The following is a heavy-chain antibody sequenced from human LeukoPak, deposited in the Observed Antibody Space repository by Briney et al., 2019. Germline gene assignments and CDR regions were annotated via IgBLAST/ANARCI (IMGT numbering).Heavy chain of an antibody. CDR3: AREGGPYRPLDY. Sequence: SETLSLTCGVSGGSITNTNYWTWVRQPPGKGLEWIGEVNLQGSTNYNPSLMGRVAISVDRSENHISLQLTSVAAADTAVYYCAREGGPYRPLDYSGQGTLVTVSS. CDR2: VNLQGST. CDR1: GGSITNTNY. J-gene: IGHJ4*02. V-gene: IGHV4-4*02.